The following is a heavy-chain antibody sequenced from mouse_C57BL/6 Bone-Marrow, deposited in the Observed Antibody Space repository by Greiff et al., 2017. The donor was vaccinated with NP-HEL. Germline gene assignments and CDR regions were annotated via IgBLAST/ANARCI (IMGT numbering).Heavy chain of an antibody. V-gene: IGHV5-15*01. D-gene: IGHD2-3*01. CDR2: ISNLAYSI. CDR1: GFTFSDYG. CDR3: ARHVGGYYAY. J-gene: IGHJ3*01. Sequence: EVKLMESGGGLVQPGGSLKLSCAASGFTFSDYGMAWVRQAPRKGPEWVAFISNLAYSIYYADTVTGRFTISRENAKNTLYLEMSSLRSEDTAMYYCARHVGGYYAYWGQGTLVTVSA.